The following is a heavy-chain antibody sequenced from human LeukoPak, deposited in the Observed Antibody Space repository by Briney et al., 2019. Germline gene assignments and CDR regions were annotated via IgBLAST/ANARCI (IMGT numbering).Heavy chain of an antibody. Sequence: PGGSLRLSCAASGFTFTSHAMSWVRQAPGKGLEWVSAISGDGRSTSYRDSVRGRFVISSDRSKNTMYLQMSSLRVEDTAVYFCAKRGYSSGPDYFDSWGQGTLVTVSS. D-gene: IGHD4-11*01. J-gene: IGHJ4*02. CDR1: GFTFTSHA. CDR2: ISGDGRST. CDR3: AKRGYSSGPDYFDS. V-gene: IGHV3-23*01.